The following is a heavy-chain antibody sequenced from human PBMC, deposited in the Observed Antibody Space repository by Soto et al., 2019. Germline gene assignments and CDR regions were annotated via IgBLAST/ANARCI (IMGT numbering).Heavy chain of an antibody. CDR3: AKGGVRGVQMDV. D-gene: IGHD3-10*01. Sequence: QPGVSLRLSCAASGFIFSRYAMTWVRQAPGKGLEWVSAITGGGFSTYYTDSVKGRFTISRDNSKNTLYLQMNRLRAEDTAVYFCAKGGVRGVQMDVWGQGTTVTVSS. CDR1: GFIFSRYA. J-gene: IGHJ6*02. V-gene: IGHV3-23*01. CDR2: ITGGGFST.